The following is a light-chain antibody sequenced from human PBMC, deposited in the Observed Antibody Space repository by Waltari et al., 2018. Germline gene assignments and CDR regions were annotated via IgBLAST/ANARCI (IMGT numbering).Light chain of an antibody. Sequence: EIVLTQSPGTLSLSPGERATLSCRASQSVSSGDLAWYRQKPGQAPRLLIYGVSSRATGIPDRFSGSESGTDFTLTISRLEPEDFAVYYCQQYGSSAITFGQGTRLEIK. CDR2: GVS. V-gene: IGKV3-20*01. CDR1: QSVSSGD. J-gene: IGKJ5*01. CDR3: QQYGSSAIT.